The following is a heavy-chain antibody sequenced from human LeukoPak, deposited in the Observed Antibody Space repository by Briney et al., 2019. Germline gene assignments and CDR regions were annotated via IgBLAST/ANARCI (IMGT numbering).Heavy chain of an antibody. J-gene: IGHJ4*02. Sequence: ASVKVSCKPSGYTFTSYGISWVRQAPGQGLEWMGWISAYNGNTNYAQKLQGRVTMTTDTSTSTAYMELRSLRSDDTAVYYCARVDDILTGYVLVDYWGQGTLVTVSS. V-gene: IGHV1-18*01. CDR1: GYTFTSYG. D-gene: IGHD3-9*01. CDR2: ISAYNGNT. CDR3: ARVDDILTGYVLVDY.